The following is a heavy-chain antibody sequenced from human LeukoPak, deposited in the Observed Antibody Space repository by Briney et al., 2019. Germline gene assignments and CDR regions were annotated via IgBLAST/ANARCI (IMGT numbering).Heavy chain of an antibody. Sequence: GRSLRLSCAASGFTFSSYGMHWVRQAPGKGLEWVAVIWYDGSNKYYADSVKGRFTISRDNSKNTLYLRMNSLRAEDTAVYYCATARDSSGYYCDYWGQGTLVTVSS. CDR1: GFTFSSYG. CDR2: IWYDGSNK. V-gene: IGHV3-33*01. CDR3: ATARDSSGYYCDY. J-gene: IGHJ4*02. D-gene: IGHD3-22*01.